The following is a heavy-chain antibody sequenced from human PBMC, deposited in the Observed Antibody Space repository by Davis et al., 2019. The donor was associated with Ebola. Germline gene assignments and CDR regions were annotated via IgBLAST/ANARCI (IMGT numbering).Heavy chain of an antibody. J-gene: IGHJ4*02. CDR1: GGSISSGGYY. CDR2: IYYSGST. Sequence: PSETLSLTCTVSGGSISSGGYYWSWIRQHPGKGLEWIGYIYYSGSTYYNPSLKSRVTISVDTSKNQFSLKLSSVTAADTAVYYCARVQTEFGELLWGALDYWGQGTLVTVSS. V-gene: IGHV4-31*03. D-gene: IGHD3-10*01. CDR3: ARVQTEFGELLWGALDY.